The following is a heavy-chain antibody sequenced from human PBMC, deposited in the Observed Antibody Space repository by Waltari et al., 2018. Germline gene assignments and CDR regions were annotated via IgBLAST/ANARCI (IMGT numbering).Heavy chain of an antibody. Sequence: QGYLVESGGGLVQPGGSLRLSCASSGFMFSNYVMHWVRQAPGKGLGWVASIRYDGSNTFHADSVKGRFTISRDNSKNTMDLQTSSLRPEDTAVYYCASERGTFGVGRSSFDRWGQGTLVIVSS. CDR2: IRYDGSNT. CDR1: GFMFSNYV. CDR3: ASERGTFGVGRSSFDR. D-gene: IGHD3-3*01. J-gene: IGHJ4*02. V-gene: IGHV3-30*02.